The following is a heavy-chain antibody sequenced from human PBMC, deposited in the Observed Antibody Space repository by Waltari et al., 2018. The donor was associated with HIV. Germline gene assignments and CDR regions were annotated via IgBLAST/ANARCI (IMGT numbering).Heavy chain of an antibody. Sequence: QVQLVEFGGGVVQPGRSLRLSCAASRMTFRRYDMHWVRQAPGKGLEWVAVIWHDGSNQYYVDSVKGRFTISRDNSRNTLYLQMNSLRVEDTAVYYCARSTYQQLRNGFDIWGQGTMVAVSS. J-gene: IGHJ3*02. CDR1: RMTFRRYD. CDR3: ARSTYQQLRNGFDI. V-gene: IGHV3-33*01. CDR2: IWHDGSNQ. D-gene: IGHD2-2*01.